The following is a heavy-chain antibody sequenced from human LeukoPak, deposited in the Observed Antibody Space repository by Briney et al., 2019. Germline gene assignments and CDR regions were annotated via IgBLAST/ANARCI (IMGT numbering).Heavy chain of an antibody. J-gene: IGHJ4*02. CDR2: ISSSGSTI. CDR1: GFTFYSIS. Sequence: TGRSLRLSCSRYGFTFYSISKERLCQAPGKGLEWVSYISSSGSTIYYADSVKGRFTISRDNAKNSLYLQMNSLRAEDVSYCDRARASVATPGNIDYWGQGTLVTVSS. D-gene: IGHD4-23*01. CDR3: DRARASVATPGNIDY. V-gene: IGHV3-48*04.